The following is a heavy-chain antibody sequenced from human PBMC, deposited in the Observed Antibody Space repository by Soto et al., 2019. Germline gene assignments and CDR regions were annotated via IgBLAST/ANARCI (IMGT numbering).Heavy chain of an antibody. CDR2: IWYDGSNK. D-gene: IGHD5-12*01. CDR3: AREGSDIVATNYYFDY. V-gene: IGHV3-33*01. Sequence: QVQLVESGGGVVQPGRSLRLSCAASGFTFSSSGMHWVRQAPGKGLEWVAVIWYDGSNKYYADSVKGRFTISRDNSKNTLYLQMNSLRAEDTAVYYCAREGSDIVATNYYFDYWGQGTLVTVSS. CDR1: GFTFSSSG. J-gene: IGHJ4*02.